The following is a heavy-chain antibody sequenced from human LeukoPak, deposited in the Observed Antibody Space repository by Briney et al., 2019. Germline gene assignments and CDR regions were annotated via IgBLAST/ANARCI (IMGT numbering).Heavy chain of an antibody. J-gene: IGHJ4*02. V-gene: IGHV3-30*18. CDR2: VSYEGKSQ. CDR1: GFTFSNYG. Sequence: GRSLRLSCATSGFTFSNYGMHWVRQAPGKWLEWVAVVSYEGKSQYYADSVRGRFTISRDNSKNTLYLQMNSLRGEDAAVYYCAKEGTAQISTWYDYWGQGTLVTVSS. CDR3: AKEGTAQISTWYDY. D-gene: IGHD6-13*01.